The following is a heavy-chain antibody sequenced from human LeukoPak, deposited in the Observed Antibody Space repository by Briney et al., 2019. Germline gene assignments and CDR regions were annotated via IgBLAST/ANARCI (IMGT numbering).Heavy chain of an antibody. CDR3: ARGPARGIAVTRY. J-gene: IGHJ4*02. CDR1: GGSISSYY. D-gene: IGHD6-19*01. CDR2: IYYSGST. V-gene: IGHV4-59*01. Sequence: SETLSLTCTVSGGSISSYYWSWIRQPPGKGLEWIGYIYYSGSTNYNPSLKSRVTISVDTSKNQFSLKLSSVTAADTAVYYCARGPARGIAVTRYWGQGTLVTVSS.